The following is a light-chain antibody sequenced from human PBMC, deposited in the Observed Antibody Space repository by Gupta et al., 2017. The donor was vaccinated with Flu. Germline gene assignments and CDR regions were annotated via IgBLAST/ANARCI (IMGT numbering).Light chain of an antibody. J-gene: IGKJ5*01. Sequence: EIVLTQSPATLSLSPGERATLSCRASQSVSSYLAWYQQKPGQAPRLLIYDASNRATGIPARFSGSGSGTEFTLTISSLEPEDFAVYYCQQRSNWPYTFGQGTXVEIK. V-gene: IGKV3-11*01. CDR3: QQRSNWPYT. CDR2: DAS. CDR1: QSVSSY.